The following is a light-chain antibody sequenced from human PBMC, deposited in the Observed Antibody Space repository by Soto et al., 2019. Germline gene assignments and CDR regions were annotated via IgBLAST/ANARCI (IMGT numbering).Light chain of an antibody. Sequence: DIQMTQSPSTLSASVGERATITCRASQSISSWLAWYQQKPGKAPKLLIYKASSLESGVPSRFSGSGSGTEFTLTISSLQPDDFATYYCQQYNSYSRTFGQGTKVEIK. V-gene: IGKV1-5*03. CDR2: KAS. CDR1: QSISSW. J-gene: IGKJ1*01. CDR3: QQYNSYSRT.